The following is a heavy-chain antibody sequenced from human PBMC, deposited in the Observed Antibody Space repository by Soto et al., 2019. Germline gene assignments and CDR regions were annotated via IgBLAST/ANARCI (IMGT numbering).Heavy chain of an antibody. D-gene: IGHD3-10*01. CDR2: IYYSGRN. CDR3: ARDVNSYGSGSNGMDV. J-gene: IGHJ6*02. CDR1: GGSISSGGYY. Sequence: SETLSLTCTVSGGSISSGGYYWSWIRQYPGHGLEWIGYIYYSGRNYYNPSLKSRVTMSVETSKNQLSLKLSSVTAADTAVYYCARDVNSYGSGSNGMDVWGQGPTVAFSS. V-gene: IGHV4-31*03.